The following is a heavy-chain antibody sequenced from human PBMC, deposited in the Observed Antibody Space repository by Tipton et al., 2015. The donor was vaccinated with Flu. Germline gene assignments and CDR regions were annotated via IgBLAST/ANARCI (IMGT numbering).Heavy chain of an antibody. CDR3: AREWGDAFDI. D-gene: IGHD3-16*01. CDR2: IYYSGSI. V-gene: IGHV4-59*11. Sequence: TLSLTCTVSGGSISSHYWSWIRQPPGKGLEWIGYIYYSGSISYNPSPKSRVTISVDTSKNQFSLKLSSVTAADTAVYCCAREWGDAFDIWGQGTMVTVSS. CDR1: GGSISSHY. J-gene: IGHJ3*02.